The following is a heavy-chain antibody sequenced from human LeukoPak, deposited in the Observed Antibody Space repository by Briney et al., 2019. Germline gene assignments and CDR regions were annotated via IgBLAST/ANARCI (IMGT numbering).Heavy chain of an antibody. Sequence: PSETLSLTCAVYGGSFSGYYWSWIRQPPGKGLEWIGEINHSGSTNYNPSLKSRVTISVDTSKNQFSLKLSSVTAADTAVYYCARGSKRITMIPRRSGAFDIWGQGTMVTVSS. J-gene: IGHJ3*02. CDR2: INHSGST. V-gene: IGHV4-34*01. CDR1: GGSFSGYY. D-gene: IGHD3-22*01. CDR3: ARGSKRITMIPRRSGAFDI.